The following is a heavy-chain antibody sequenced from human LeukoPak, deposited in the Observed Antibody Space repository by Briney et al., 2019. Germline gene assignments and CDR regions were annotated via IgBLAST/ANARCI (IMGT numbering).Heavy chain of an antibody. CDR1: GFTFSSYS. CDR2: ISSSSSYI. V-gene: IGHV3-21*01. J-gene: IGHJ4*02. CDR3: ARGGPGCSSTSCYAIRVFDY. Sequence: GGSLRLSCAASGFTFSSYSMNWVRQAPGKGLEWVSSISSSSSYIYYADSVKGRFTISRDNAKNSLYLQMNSLGAEDTAVYYCARGGPGCSSTSCYAIRVFDYWGQGTLVTVSS. D-gene: IGHD2-2*01.